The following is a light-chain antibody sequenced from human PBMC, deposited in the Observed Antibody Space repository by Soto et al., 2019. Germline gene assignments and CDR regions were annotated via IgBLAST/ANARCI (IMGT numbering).Light chain of an antibody. CDR2: GAS. CDR3: QQYDSSPWT. Sequence: ESVLTQSPGTLSLSPGERATLSCRASQSVRSSFLAWYQLKPGQAPRLLIYGASSRATGIPDRFSGSGSGTDFTRTISRLEPEDCAVYYCQQYDSSPWTFGQGTKVEIK. V-gene: IGKV3-20*01. J-gene: IGKJ1*01. CDR1: QSVRSSF.